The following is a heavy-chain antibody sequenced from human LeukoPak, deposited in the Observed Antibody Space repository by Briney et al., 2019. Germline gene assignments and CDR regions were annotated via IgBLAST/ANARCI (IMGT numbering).Heavy chain of an antibody. D-gene: IGHD2-2*01. CDR3: TRGVGTSLFAD. J-gene: IGHJ4*02. Sequence: ASVKVSCKASGYTFTHNYIHWVRQAPGQGPEWMGWINPNSGGTNSAQRFQGRVAMTRDTSISTAYMDLSSLRSDDTAVYYCTRGVGTSLFADWGQGTLVTVSS. V-gene: IGHV1-2*02. CDR2: INPNSGGT. CDR1: GYTFTHNY.